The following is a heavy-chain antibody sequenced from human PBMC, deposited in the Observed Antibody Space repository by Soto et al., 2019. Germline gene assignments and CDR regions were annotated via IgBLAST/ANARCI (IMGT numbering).Heavy chain of an antibody. CDR3: AGNPLYDNSSPGLDF. Sequence: SVKVSCKGSGCTFSSYTISWLRQSTGQGLEWMGRIIPILGIANYAQKFQGRVTITADKFTSTAYLELSSLRSEDTAVYYCAGNPLYDNSSPGLDFWGQGTPVTVSS. J-gene: IGHJ4*02. D-gene: IGHD6-13*01. V-gene: IGHV1-69*02. CDR1: GCTFSSYT. CDR2: IIPILGIA.